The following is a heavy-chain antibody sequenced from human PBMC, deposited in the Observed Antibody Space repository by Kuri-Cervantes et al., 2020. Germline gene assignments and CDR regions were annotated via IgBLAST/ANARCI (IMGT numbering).Heavy chain of an antibody. CDR1: GYSFTSYW. D-gene: IGHD4-17*01. V-gene: IGHV5-51*01. J-gene: IGHJ4*02. CDR2: IYPGDSDT. CDR3: ARRSNYGDYYFDY. Sequence: GGSLRLSCKGSGYSFTSYWIGWVRQMPGKGLEWMGIIYPGDSDTRYSPSFQGQVTISADKSISTAYLQWSSLKASDTAMYYCARRSNYGDYYFDYWGQGTLVPSPQ.